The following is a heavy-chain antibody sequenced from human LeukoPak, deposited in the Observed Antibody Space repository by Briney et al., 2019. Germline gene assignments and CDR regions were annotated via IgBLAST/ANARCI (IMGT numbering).Heavy chain of an antibody. CDR3: AREYCSTTRCYMADY. CDR1: GYTFTSYY. J-gene: IGHJ4*02. CDR2: INPNSGDT. D-gene: IGHD2-2*01. V-gene: IGHV1-18*04. Sequence: ASVKVSCKASGYTFTSYYMHWVRQAPGQGLEWMGWINPNSGDTNYAQKLQGRVTMTTDTSTSTAYMELRSLRSDDTAVYYCAREYCSTTRCYMADYWGQGTLVTVSS.